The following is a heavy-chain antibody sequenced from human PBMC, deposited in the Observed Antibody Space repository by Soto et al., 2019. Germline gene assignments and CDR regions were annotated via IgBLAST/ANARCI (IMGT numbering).Heavy chain of an antibody. CDR1: GGTFSSYA. Sequence: QVQLVQSGAEVKKPGSSVKVSCKASGGTFSSYAISWVRQAPGQGLEWMGGIIHIFGTANYAQKFQGRVTITADESTSTAYMELSSLRSAGTAVYCCARDWRLAYCGGDCRQDAFDIWGQGTMVTVSS. V-gene: IGHV1-69*01. CDR3: ARDWRLAYCGGDCRQDAFDI. D-gene: IGHD2-21*02. CDR2: IIHIFGTA. J-gene: IGHJ3*02.